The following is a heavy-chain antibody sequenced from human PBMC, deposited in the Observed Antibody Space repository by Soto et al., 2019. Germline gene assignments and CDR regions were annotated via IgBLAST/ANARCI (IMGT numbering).Heavy chain of an antibody. CDR2: INPNSGGT. Sequence: ASVKVSCKASGYTFTGYYMHWVRQAPGQGLEWMGWINPNSGGTNYAQKCQGWVTMTRDTSISTAYMELSRLRSDDTAVYYCARGGGAVAVHGAHYYYVMDVWGQGTTVTVSS. J-gene: IGHJ6*02. CDR3: ARGGGAVAVHGAHYYYVMDV. V-gene: IGHV1-2*04. CDR1: GYTFTGYY. D-gene: IGHD6-19*01.